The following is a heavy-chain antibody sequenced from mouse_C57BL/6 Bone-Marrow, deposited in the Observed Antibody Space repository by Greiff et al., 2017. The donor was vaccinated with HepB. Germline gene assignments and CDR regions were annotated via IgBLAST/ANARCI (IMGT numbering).Heavy chain of an antibody. CDR3: VRHEVCHYGSSPAWFAY. Sequence: EVQLVESGGGLVQPKGSLKLSCAASGFSFNTYAMNWVRQAPGKGLEWVARIRSKSNNYATYYADSVKDRFTISRDDSESMLYLQMNNLKTEDTAMYYCVRHEVCHYGSSPAWFAYWGQGTLVTVSA. CDR1: GFSFNTYA. D-gene: IGHD1-1*01. CDR2: IRSKSNNYAT. J-gene: IGHJ3*01. V-gene: IGHV10-1*01.